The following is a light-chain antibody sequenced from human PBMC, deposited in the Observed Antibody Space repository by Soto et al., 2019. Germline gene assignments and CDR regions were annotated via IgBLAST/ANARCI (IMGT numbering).Light chain of an antibody. V-gene: IGKV1-5*01. CDR3: QQYDNLRPTRLVT. J-gene: IGKJ5*01. CDR2: DAS. Sequence: DIQMTQSPSTLSASVGDTVTVTCRASQSVSGWLAWYQQKPGEAPKLLIYDASALPRGVPSRFSGSGSGTKFTLTIASLQPDDFATYYCQQYDNLRPTRLVTFGQGTRLEIK. CDR1: QSVSGW.